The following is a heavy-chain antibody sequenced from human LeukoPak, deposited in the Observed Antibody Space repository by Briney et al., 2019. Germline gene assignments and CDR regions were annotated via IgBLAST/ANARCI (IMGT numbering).Heavy chain of an antibody. V-gene: IGHV1-46*01. J-gene: IGHJ4*02. CDR3: ARDPPPSIAVAGTPPDDY. Sequence: ASVTVSCKASGYTFTSYYMHWVRQAPGQGLEWMGIINPSGGSTIYAQKFQGRVTMTRDTSTSTVYMELSSLRSEDTAVYYCARDPPPSIAVAGTPPDDYWGQGTLVTVPS. CDR1: GYTFTSYY. D-gene: IGHD6-19*01. CDR2: INPSGGST.